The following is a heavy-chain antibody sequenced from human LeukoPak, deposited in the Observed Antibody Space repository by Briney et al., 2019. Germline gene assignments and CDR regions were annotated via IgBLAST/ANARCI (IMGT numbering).Heavy chain of an antibody. Sequence: SETLSLTCTVSGGSISSYYWSWIRQPAGKGLEWIGRIYTSGSTNYNPSLKSRVTMSVDTSKNQFSLKLSSVTAADTAVYYCAREGYYGSGWFYYYYYGMDVWGKGTTVTVSS. CDR1: GGSISSYY. V-gene: IGHV4-4*07. D-gene: IGHD3-10*01. CDR2: IYTSGST. J-gene: IGHJ6*04. CDR3: AREGYYGSGWFYYYYYGMDV.